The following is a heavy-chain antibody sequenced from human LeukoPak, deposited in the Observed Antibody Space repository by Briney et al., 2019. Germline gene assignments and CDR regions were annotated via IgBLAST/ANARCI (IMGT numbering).Heavy chain of an antibody. CDR2: ISGSGGST. D-gene: IGHD2-15*01. CDR3: AKQGSGGSYFSQNQYYYYMDV. CDR1: GFTFSSYA. Sequence: PGGSLRLSCAASGFTFSSYAMSWVRQAPGKGLEWVSAISGSGGSTYYADSVKGRFTISRDNSKNTLYLQMNSLRAEDAAVYYCAKQGSGGSYFSQNQYYYYMDVWGKGTTVTVSS. V-gene: IGHV3-23*01. J-gene: IGHJ6*03.